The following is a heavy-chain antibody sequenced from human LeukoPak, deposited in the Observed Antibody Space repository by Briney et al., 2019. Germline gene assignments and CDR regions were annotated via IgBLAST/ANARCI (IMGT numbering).Heavy chain of an antibody. D-gene: IGHD5-18*01. CDR1: RFTFSSYA. CDR3: AKDETSYGQAIDY. CDR2: ISGSGGGT. Sequence: GGSLRLSCAASRFTFSSYAMSWVRQAPGKGLEWVSAISGSGGGTYYADSVKGRFTISRDNSKNTLYLQMNSLRAEDTDVYYCAKDETSYGQAIDYWGQGTLVAVSS. V-gene: IGHV3-23*01. J-gene: IGHJ4*02.